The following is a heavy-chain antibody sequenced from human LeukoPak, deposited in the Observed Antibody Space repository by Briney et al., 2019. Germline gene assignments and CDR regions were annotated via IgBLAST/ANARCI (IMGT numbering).Heavy chain of an antibody. V-gene: IGHV3-30-3*01. Sequence: PGGSLRLSCAASGFTFSSDAMHWVRQAPGKGLEWVAVISYDGSNKYYADSVKGRFTISRDNSKNTLYLQMNSLRAEDTAVYYCARDRGIAVAGIGYYFDYWGQGTLVTVSS. CDR1: GFTFSSDA. CDR3: ARDRGIAVAGIGYYFDY. J-gene: IGHJ4*02. CDR2: ISYDGSNK. D-gene: IGHD6-19*01.